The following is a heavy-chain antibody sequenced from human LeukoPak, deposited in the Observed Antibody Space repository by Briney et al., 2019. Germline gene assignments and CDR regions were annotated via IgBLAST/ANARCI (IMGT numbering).Heavy chain of an antibody. D-gene: IGHD6-13*01. Sequence: SVKVSCKASGGTFNKYSISWVRQAPGQGPEWMGGIIPMFVTANYAQKFQGRLTTTADKSTSTAYMELSSLRSEDTAAYYCARDDFSSARAFDIWGQGTMVTVSS. CDR1: GGTFNKYS. J-gene: IGHJ3*02. CDR3: ARDDFSSARAFDI. CDR2: IIPMFVTA. V-gene: IGHV1-69*06.